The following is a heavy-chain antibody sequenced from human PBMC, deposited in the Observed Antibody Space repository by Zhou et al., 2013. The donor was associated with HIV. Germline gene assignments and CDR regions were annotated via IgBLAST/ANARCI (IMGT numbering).Heavy chain of an antibody. CDR2: ISAYNGNT. Sequence: QVQLVQSGAEVRTPGASVKVSCKASGYSFTSYDINWVRQATGQGLEWMGWISAYNGNTNYAQKLQGRVTMTTDTSTSTAYMELRSLRSDDTAVYYCARDRPVVPAAIRGMGWFDPWGQGTLVTVSS. D-gene: IGHD2-2*01. CDR1: GYSFTSYD. V-gene: IGHV1-18*01. J-gene: IGHJ5*02. CDR3: ARDRPVVPAAIRGMGWFDP.